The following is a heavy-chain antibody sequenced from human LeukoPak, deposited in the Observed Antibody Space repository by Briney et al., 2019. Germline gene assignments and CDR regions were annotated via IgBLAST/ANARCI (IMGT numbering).Heavy chain of an antibody. CDR3: ARWAGRCGGDCQSEDP. D-gene: IGHD2-21*02. Sequence: GSLGLPLVGPGFTLKNSLMDLVRQIPGEGPEYVAYINQDVSETNYVDSVKGRFTISRDNTRNSLFLQMYSLRDEDTAIYYCARWAGRCGGDCQSEDPWGLGTLVIVSS. J-gene: IGHJ5*02. CDR1: GFTLKNSL. V-gene: IGHV3-7*02. CDR2: INQDVSET.